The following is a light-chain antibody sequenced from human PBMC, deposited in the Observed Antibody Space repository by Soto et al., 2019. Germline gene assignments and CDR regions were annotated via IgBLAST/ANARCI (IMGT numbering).Light chain of an antibody. CDR3: SSYAGSNNYV. CDR1: SRDVGGYNY. CDR2: DVS. V-gene: IGLV2-8*01. Sequence: QSALTQPPSASGSPGQSVTISCTGTSRDVGGYNYVSWYQHHPGKAPKLMIYDVSKRPSGVPDRFSGSKSGNTASLTVSGLQAEYEADYYCSSYAGSNNYVFGTGTKLTVL. J-gene: IGLJ1*01.